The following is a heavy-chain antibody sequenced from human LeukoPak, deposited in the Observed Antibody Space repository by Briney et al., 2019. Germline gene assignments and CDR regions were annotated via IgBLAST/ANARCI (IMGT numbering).Heavy chain of an antibody. D-gene: IGHD3-22*01. V-gene: IGHV1-46*01. CDR2: INPSGGST. CDR3: ARGSGTYYYDSSGYYEFYYYYYMDV. Sequence: ASVKVSCKASGYTFTSYYMHWVRQAPGQGLEWMGIINPSGGSTSCAQKFQGRVTMTRDTSTSTVYMELSNLRSEDTAVYYCARGSGTYYYDSSGYYEFYYYYYMDVWGKGTTVTVSS. CDR1: GYTFTSYY. J-gene: IGHJ6*03.